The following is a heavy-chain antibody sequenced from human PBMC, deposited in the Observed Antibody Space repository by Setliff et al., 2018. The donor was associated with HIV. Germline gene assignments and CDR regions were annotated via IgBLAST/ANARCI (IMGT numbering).Heavy chain of an antibody. CDR3: ARARRDSYDRGRRNHYYIDV. V-gene: IGHV1-8*02. J-gene: IGHJ6*03. Sequence: ASVKVSCKASGYTFGSYDINWVRQATGQGLEWMGWMNPNSGNTGCAQKFQGRVTMNRDTSISTAYMELNNLKFEDTAVYYCARARRDSYDRGRRNHYYIDVWGKGTTVTVSS. D-gene: IGHD3-22*01. CDR2: MNPNSGNT. CDR1: GYTFGSYD.